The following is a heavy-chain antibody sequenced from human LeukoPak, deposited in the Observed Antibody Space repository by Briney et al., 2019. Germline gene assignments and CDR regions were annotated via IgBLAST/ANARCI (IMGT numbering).Heavy chain of an antibody. Sequence: ASVKVSCKASGGTFNSYGISWVRQAPGQGLEWMGWINPNSGDTNFAQKFQGRVTMTRDTSISTVYMELSRLRSDDTAVFYCARGYYDSSDFEYFQHWGQGTLVTVSS. J-gene: IGHJ1*01. V-gene: IGHV1-2*02. CDR3: ARGYYDSSDFEYFQH. CDR1: GGTFNSYG. CDR2: INPNSGDT. D-gene: IGHD3-22*01.